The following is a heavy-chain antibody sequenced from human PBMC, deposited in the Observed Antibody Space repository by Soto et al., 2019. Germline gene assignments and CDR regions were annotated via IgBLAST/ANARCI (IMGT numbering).Heavy chain of an antibody. J-gene: IGHJ5*02. CDR1: GFTFSSYA. D-gene: IGHD6-13*01. CDR3: AKGGSDSSSWYDGGFDP. Sequence: GGSLRLSCAASGFTFSSYAMSWVRQAPGKGLEWVSAISGSGGSTYYADSVKGRFTISRDNSKNTLYLQMNSLRAEDTAVYYCAKGGSDSSSWYDGGFDPWGQGTLVTVSS. CDR2: ISGSGGST. V-gene: IGHV3-23*01.